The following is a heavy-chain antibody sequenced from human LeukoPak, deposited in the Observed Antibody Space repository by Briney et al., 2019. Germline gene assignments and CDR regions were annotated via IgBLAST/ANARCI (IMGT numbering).Heavy chain of an antibody. CDR3: AREGDNCSGGSCYFWFDP. CDR1: GYTFTSYG. Sequence: GASVKVSCKASGYTFTSYGINWVRQAPGQGLEWMGWISAYNGNTNYAQKLQGRVTMTTDTSTSTAYMELRSLRSDDTAVYYCAREGDNCSGGSCYFWFDPWGQGTLVTVSS. V-gene: IGHV1-18*01. D-gene: IGHD2-15*01. J-gene: IGHJ5*02. CDR2: ISAYNGNT.